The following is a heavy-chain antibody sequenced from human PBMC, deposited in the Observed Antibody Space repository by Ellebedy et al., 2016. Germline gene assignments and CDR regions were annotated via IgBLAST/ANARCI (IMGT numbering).Heavy chain of an antibody. CDR1: GFTFSSYW. V-gene: IGHV3-7*04. J-gene: IGHJ4*02. CDR3: ARDIITMVRGGPSY. CDR2: IKQDGSEK. Sequence: GESLKISXAASGFTFSSYWMSWVRQAPGKGLEWVANIKQDGSEKYYVDSVKGRFTISRDNAKNSLYLQMNSLRAEDTAVYYCARDIITMVRGGPSYWGQGTLVTVSS. D-gene: IGHD3-10*01.